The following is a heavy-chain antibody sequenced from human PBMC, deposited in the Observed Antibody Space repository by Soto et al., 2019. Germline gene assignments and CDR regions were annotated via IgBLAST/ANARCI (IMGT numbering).Heavy chain of an antibody. V-gene: IGHV3-23*01. CDR3: VRGYSGYDTTIDY. CDR2: ISGSGGST. CDR1: GFTFSSYA. D-gene: IGHD5-12*01. Sequence: GGSLRLSCAASGFTFSSYAMSWVRQAPGKGLEWVSAISGSGGSTYYADSVKGRFTISRDNSKNTLYLQMNSLRAEDTAVYYCVRGYSGYDTTIDYWGQGTLVTVSS. J-gene: IGHJ4*02.